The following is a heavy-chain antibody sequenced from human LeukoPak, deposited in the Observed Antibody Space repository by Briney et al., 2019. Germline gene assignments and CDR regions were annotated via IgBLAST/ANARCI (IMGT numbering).Heavy chain of an antibody. CDR1: GGSVSDYY. Sequence: PSETLSLTCTISGGSVSDYYWSWIRQSPGKGPEWIGYIYHTGSTSYSPSLKSRVTISADTSQNQFSLKLSSVTAADTAVYYCARDIFRIEPYYYGSGSYSFDPWGQGTLVTVSS. CDR2: IYHTGST. J-gene: IGHJ5*02. CDR3: ARDIFRIEPYYYGSGSYSFDP. V-gene: IGHV4-59*02. D-gene: IGHD3-10*01.